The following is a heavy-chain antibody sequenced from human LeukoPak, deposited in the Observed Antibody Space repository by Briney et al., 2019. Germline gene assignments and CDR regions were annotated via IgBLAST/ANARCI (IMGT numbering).Heavy chain of an antibody. CDR1: GFTFSSYW. V-gene: IGHV3-74*01. D-gene: IGHD6-13*01. CDR3: ARTGYSSSSIGY. J-gene: IGHJ4*02. CDR2: INSDGSST. Sequence: GGSLRLSCAASGFTFSSYWMNWVRQAPGKGLVWVSRINSDGSSTSYADSVKGRFTISRDNAKNTLYLHMNSLRAEDTAVYYCARTGYSSSSIGYWGPGTLVTVSS.